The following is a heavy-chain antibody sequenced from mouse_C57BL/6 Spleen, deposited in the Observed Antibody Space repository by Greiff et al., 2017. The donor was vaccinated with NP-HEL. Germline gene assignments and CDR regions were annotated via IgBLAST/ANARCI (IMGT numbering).Heavy chain of an antibody. CDR3: ARNRPGTWYFDV. CDR1: GFSLTSYG. Sequence: QVQLKESGPGLVQPSQSLSITCTVSGFSLTSYGVHWVRQSPGKGLEWLGVIWSGGSTDYNAAFISRLSISKDNSKSQVFFKMNSLQADDTAIYYCARNRPGTWYFDVWGTGTTVTVSS. J-gene: IGHJ1*03. CDR2: IWSGGST. D-gene: IGHD4-1*01. V-gene: IGHV2-2*01.